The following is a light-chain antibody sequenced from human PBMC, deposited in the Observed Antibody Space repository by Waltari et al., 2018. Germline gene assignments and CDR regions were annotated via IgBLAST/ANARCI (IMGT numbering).Light chain of an antibody. CDR1: SSDIGGYKF. Sequence: QSALTQPPSASGSPGQSVTISCTGTSSDIGGYKFVSWFQQHPGKAPKLVIYDVNERPSGFPDRFSGSKSGSTATLTVSGLQAEDEADYYCSSYGGKNNLIFGGGTTLSV. J-gene: IGLJ2*01. V-gene: IGLV2-8*01. CDR2: DVN. CDR3: SSYGGKNNLI.